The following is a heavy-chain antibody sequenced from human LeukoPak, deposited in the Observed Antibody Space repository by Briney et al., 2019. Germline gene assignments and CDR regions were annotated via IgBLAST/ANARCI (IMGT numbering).Heavy chain of an antibody. V-gene: IGHV3-21*01. Sequence: GESLTLSCAASGFTFSSYSMDWVRQAPGKGLGWDSSIISSSRYIYYADSVKGRFTISRDNAKTSLYLQMTSLRAEDTAVYYCARLGPNVATDYWGQGTLVTVSS. CDR3: ARLGPNVATDY. D-gene: IGHD5-12*01. CDR2: IISSSRYI. CDR1: GFTFSSYS. J-gene: IGHJ4*02.